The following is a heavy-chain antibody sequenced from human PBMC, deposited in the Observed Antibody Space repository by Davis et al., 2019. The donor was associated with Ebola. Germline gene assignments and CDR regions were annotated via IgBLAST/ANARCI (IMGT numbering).Heavy chain of an antibody. V-gene: IGHV4-4*02. D-gene: IGHD3-3*01. CDR3: AKALGLGVVAFDI. CDR1: GGSISSNYW. Sequence: MPGGSLRLSCAVSGGSISSNYWWTWVRQPPGKGLEWIGEINHSGSTNYNPSLKSRVTISVDTSKNQFSLKLSSVTAADTAVYYCAKALGLGVVAFDIWGQGTMVTVSS. J-gene: IGHJ3*02. CDR2: INHSGST.